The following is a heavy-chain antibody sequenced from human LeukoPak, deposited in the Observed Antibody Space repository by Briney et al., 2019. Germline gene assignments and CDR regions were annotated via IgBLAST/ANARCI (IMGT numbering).Heavy chain of an antibody. J-gene: IGHJ5*02. V-gene: IGHV1-18*01. D-gene: IGHD2-15*01. CDR1: GYTFSIYG. Sequence: ASVKVSCKASGYTFSIYGISWVRQAPGQGLEWMGWISVYNGNTNYAQKFQGRVTMTTDTSASTAYMELRSLRSDDTAVYYCAREIVVVGVTSWFDPWGQGTLVTVSS. CDR2: ISVYNGNT. CDR3: AREIVVVGVTSWFDP.